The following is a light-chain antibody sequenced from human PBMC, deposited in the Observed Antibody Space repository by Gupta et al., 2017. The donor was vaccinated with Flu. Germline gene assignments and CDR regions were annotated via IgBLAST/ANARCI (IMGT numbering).Light chain of an antibody. V-gene: IGKV3-11*01. CDR2: DAS. CDR3: QQRNNWPRT. J-gene: IGKJ4*01. Sequence: PATLSLSPGERATLSCRASQWVSKYLLWYQQKPGQAPRLLINDASNRATGIPARFSGDGYGTEFTLTISSREPEDSAVYYCQQRNNWPRTFGGGTKVEIK. CDR1: QWVSKY.